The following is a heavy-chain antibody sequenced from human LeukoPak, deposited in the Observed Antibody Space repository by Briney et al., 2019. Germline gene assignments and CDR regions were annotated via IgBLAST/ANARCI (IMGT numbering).Heavy chain of an antibody. CDR1: GFTVSSNY. Sequence: GGSLRLSCAASGFTVSSNYMNCVRQAPGKGLEWVSYISSSSTYIYYADSVKGRFTVSRDNAQNSLHLQMNSLRAEDTAVYYCASNVTTTPITTGGAFNIWGQGTMVTVSS. V-gene: IGHV3-21*01. D-gene: IGHD4-17*01. J-gene: IGHJ3*02. CDR3: ASNVTTTPITTGGAFNI. CDR2: ISSSSTYI.